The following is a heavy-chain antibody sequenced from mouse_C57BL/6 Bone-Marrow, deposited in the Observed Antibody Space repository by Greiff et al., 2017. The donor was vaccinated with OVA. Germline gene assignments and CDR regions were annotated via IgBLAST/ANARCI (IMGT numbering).Heavy chain of an antibody. CDR2: ISSGSSTI. V-gene: IGHV5-17*01. CDR1: GFTFSDYG. Sequence: DVKLVESGGGLVKPGGSLKLSCAASGFTFSDYGMHWVRQAPEKGLEWVAYISSGSSTIYYADTVKGRFTISRDNAKNTLFLQMTSLRSEDTAMDYCARKGYEGGSWFAYWGQGTLVTVSA. J-gene: IGHJ3*01. CDR3: ARKGYEGGSWFAY. D-gene: IGHD2-2*01.